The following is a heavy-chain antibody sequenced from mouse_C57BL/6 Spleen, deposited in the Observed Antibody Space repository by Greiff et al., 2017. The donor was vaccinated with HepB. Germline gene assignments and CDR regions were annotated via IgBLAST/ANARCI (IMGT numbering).Heavy chain of an antibody. CDR1: GYTFTSYG. CDR3: APDSSGYYYFDY. J-gene: IGHJ2*01. Sequence: QVQLKQSGAELARPGASVKLSCKASGYTFTSYGISWVKQRTGQGLEWIGEIYPRSGNTYYNEKFKGKATLTADQSSSTAYMDLRSLTPEDSAVYVWAPDSSGYYYFDYWGQGTTLTVSS. D-gene: IGHD3-2*02. V-gene: IGHV1-81*01. CDR2: IYPRSGNT.